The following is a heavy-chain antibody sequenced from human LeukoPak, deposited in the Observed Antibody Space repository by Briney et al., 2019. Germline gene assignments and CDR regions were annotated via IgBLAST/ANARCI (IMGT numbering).Heavy chain of an antibody. CDR2: IRVGGGGT. D-gene: IGHD3-22*01. V-gene: IGHV3-23*01. CDR1: GFSFRSYA. CDR3: ARDGYYYDSSGYYYVSSSYYYYGMDV. J-gene: IGHJ6*02. Sequence: GGSLRLSRAASGFSFRSYAMCWVRQTLGKRRECVSTIRVGGGGTYHTHSVKGRVTISRDNSKNTLYLQMNSLRAEDSAVYYCARDGYYYDSSGYYYVSSSYYYYGMDVWGQGTTVTVSS.